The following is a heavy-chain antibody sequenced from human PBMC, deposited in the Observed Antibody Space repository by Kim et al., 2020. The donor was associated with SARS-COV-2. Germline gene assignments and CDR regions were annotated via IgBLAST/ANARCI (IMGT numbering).Heavy chain of an antibody. CDR1: GYTFTSYA. CDR2: INAGNGNT. CDR3: ARNSGSYFEWDYYYGMDV. V-gene: IGHV1-3*01. D-gene: IGHD1-26*01. Sequence: ASVKVSCKASGYTFTSYAMHWVRQAPGQRLEWMGWINAGNGNTKYSQKFQGRVTITRDTSASTAYMELSSLRSEDTAVYYCARNSGSYFEWDYYYGMDVWGQGTTVTVSS. J-gene: IGHJ6*02.